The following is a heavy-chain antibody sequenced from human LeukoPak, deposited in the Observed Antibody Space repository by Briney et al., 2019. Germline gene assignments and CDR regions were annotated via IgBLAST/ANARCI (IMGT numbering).Heavy chain of an antibody. V-gene: IGHV4-59*01. CDR1: GGSISSYY. J-gene: IGHJ4*02. Sequence: PSETLSLTCTVSGGSISSYYWSWLRQPPGKGLEGIGYIYYSGSTNYNPSLKSRVTISVDTSKNQFSLKLSSVTAADTAVYYCASLGTGYSYGYALDYWGQGTLVTVSS. CDR2: IYYSGST. CDR3: ASLGTGYSYGYALDY. D-gene: IGHD5-18*01.